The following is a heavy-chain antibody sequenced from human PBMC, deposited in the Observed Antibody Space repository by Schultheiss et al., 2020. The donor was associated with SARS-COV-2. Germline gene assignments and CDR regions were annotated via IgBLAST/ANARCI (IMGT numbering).Heavy chain of an antibody. D-gene: IGHD3-22*01. CDR2: ISSSGSTI. Sequence: GGSLRLSCAASGFTFSSYEMNWVRQAPGKGLEWVSYISSSGSTIYYADSVKGRFTISRDNAKNSLYLQMNSLRAEDTAVYYCARDLVNYDSSGYPYHYYYYYYGMDVWGHWTTVTISS. J-gene: IGHJ6*02. V-gene: IGHV3-48*03. CDR1: GFTFSSYE. CDR3: ARDLVNYDSSGYPYHYYYYYYGMDV.